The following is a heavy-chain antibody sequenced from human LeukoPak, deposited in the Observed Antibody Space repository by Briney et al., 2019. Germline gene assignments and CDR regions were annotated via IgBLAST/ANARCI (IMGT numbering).Heavy chain of an antibody. CDR1: GGSFSGYY. CDR3: ARHSRGYCTNGVCPSYYYYYMDV. CDR2: INHSGST. V-gene: IGHV4-34*01. J-gene: IGHJ6*03. Sequence: SETLSLTCAVYGGSFSGYYWSWIRQPPGKGLEWIGEINHSGSTNYNPSLKSRVTISVDTSKNQFSLKLSSVTAADTAVYYCARHSRGYCTNGVCPSYYYYYMDVWGKGTTVTVSS. D-gene: IGHD2-8*01.